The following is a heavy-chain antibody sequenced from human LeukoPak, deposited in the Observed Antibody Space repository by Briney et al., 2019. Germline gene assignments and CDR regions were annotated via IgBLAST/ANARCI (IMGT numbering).Heavy chain of an antibody. D-gene: IGHD1-1*01. Sequence: KPSETLSLTCAVYGGSFSGYYWSWIRQPPGKGLEWIGEINHSGSTNYNPSLKSRVTISVDTSKNQFSLKLGSVTAADTAVYYCARMSGYRGPRYYYYGMDVWGQGTTVTVSS. V-gene: IGHV4-34*01. CDR2: INHSGST. CDR1: GGSFSGYY. CDR3: ARMSGYRGPRYYYYGMDV. J-gene: IGHJ6*02.